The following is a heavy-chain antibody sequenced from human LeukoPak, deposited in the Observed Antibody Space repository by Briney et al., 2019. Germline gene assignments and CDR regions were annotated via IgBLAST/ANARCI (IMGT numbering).Heavy chain of an antibody. J-gene: IGHJ4*02. CDR3: ARDRLGPVRYFDY. CDR2: FIPIFGRA. Sequence: SVEVSCKASGGTFSSCGISGVRQAPGQGLDCMGGFIPIFGRANSAQTFQGRGTITTDEATSTAYMELRSLRSEDTAVYYCARDRLGPVRYFDYWGQGTLVTVSS. V-gene: IGHV1-69*05. CDR1: GGTFSSCG.